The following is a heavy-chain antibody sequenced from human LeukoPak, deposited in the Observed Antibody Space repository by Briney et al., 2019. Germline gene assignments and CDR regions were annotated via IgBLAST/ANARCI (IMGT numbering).Heavy chain of an antibody. Sequence: GGSLRLSCAASEFILSNWWMTWVRQAPGKGLEWVASIKPDGSENYYVDSVKGRFPVSRDNARSSLYLQMNSLRAEDTAVYYCARGHYGMDVWGQGTTVTVSS. CDR1: EFILSNWW. V-gene: IGHV3-7*01. CDR2: IKPDGSEN. CDR3: ARGHYGMDV. J-gene: IGHJ6*02.